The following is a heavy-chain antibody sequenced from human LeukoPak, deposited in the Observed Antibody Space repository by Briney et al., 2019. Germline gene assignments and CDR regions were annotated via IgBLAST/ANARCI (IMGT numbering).Heavy chain of an antibody. J-gene: IGHJ6*02. CDR1: GYTFTGYY. V-gene: IGHV1-2*02. Sequence: GASVKVSCKASGYTFTGYYIHWVRQAPGQGLEWKGWINPNSGGTNYAQKFQGRVTMTRDTSISTAYMELSRLRSDDTAVYYCARDLGIGTPYYGMDVWGQGTTVTVSS. CDR3: ARDLGIGTPYYGMDV. D-gene: IGHD1-26*01. CDR2: INPNSGGT.